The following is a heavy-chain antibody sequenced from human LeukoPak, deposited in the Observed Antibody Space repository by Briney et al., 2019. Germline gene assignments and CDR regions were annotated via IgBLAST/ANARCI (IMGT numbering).Heavy chain of an antibody. CDR2: IFYSGHT. CDR1: GGSITSHS. J-gene: IGHJ5*02. D-gene: IGHD2-15*01. V-gene: IGHV4-59*11. CDR3: ARDTDRRSSPGSWFDP. Sequence: SETLSLTCTVSGGSITSHSWSWIRQPPGKGLEWIGYIFYSGHTNYNPSLRSRVTISVDTSKTQFSLRLSSVTAADTAAYYCARDTDRRSSPGSWFDPWGQGTLVTVSS.